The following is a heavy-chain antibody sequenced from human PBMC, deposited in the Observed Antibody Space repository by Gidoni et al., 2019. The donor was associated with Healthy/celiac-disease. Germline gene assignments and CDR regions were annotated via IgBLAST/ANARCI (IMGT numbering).Heavy chain of an antibody. Sequence: EVQLVESGGGLVQPGGSLRLSCAASGFTFSSYSMNWVRQAPGKGLEWVSYIRSSSSTIYYADSVKGRFTISRDNAKNSLYLQMNSLRAEDTAVYYCARDDPYYDSSGYWGQGTLVTVSS. CDR1: GFTFSSYS. J-gene: IGHJ4*02. V-gene: IGHV3-48*04. CDR3: ARDDPYYDSSGY. D-gene: IGHD3-22*01. CDR2: IRSSSSTI.